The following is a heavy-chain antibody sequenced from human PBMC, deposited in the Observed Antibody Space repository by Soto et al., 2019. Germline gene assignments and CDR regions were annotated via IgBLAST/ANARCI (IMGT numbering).Heavy chain of an antibody. J-gene: IGHJ4*02. D-gene: IGHD3-9*01. CDR3: ARQPRILIGYSGHFDY. CDR1: GGSISSSSYY. V-gene: IGHV4-39*01. Sequence: SETLSLTCTVSGGSISSSSYYWGWIRQPPGKGLEWIGSIYYSGSTYYNPSLKSRVTISVDTSKNQFSLKLSSVTAADTAVYYCARQPRILIGYSGHFDYWGPGTLVTVSS. CDR2: IYYSGST.